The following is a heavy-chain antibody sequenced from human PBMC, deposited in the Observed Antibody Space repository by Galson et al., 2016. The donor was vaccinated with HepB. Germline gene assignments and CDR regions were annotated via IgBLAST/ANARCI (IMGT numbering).Heavy chain of an antibody. CDR2: IYWDDHK. V-gene: IGHV2-5*02. CDR1: GFSLNTSGMN. J-gene: IGHJ4*02. Sequence: ALVKPTQTLTLTCTFSGFSLNTSGMNVGWIRQPPGKALEWLAVIYWDDHKDYRPSLRSRITLTQDASKNQVVLTMTDMDPVDTATYFCVHRRTLFEVILGDFDYWGPGTLVTISS. D-gene: IGHD3-3*01. CDR3: VHRRTLFEVILGDFDY.